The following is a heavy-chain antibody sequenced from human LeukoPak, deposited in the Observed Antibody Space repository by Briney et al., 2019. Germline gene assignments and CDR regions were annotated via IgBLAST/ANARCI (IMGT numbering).Heavy chain of an antibody. D-gene: IGHD2/OR15-2a*01. CDR1: GLTFSTYN. V-gene: IGHV3-48*04. J-gene: IGHJ6*03. CDR3: ASFSIRTGAYYLDV. Sequence: GGSLRLSCVASGLTFSTYNMNWVRQAPGKGLEWVSHISPRGTTRYYADSVKGRFTISRDNAKNSLYLKMSSLRVEDSAVYYCASFSIRTGAYYLDVWGKGTTVAVSS. CDR2: ISPRGTTR.